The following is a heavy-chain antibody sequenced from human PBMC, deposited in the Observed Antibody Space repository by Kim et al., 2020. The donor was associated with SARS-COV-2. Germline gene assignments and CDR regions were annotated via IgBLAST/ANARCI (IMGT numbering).Heavy chain of an antibody. CDR3: ARHERVAYFQH. CDR2: IYYSGST. CDR1: GGSISSSSYY. D-gene: IGHD5-12*01. V-gene: IGHV4-39*01. Sequence: SETLSLTCTVSGGSISSSSYYWGWIRQPPGKGLEWIGSIYYSGSTYYNPSLKSRVTISVDTSKNQFSLKLSSVTAADTAVYYCARHERVAYFQHWGQGTLVTVSS. J-gene: IGHJ1*01.